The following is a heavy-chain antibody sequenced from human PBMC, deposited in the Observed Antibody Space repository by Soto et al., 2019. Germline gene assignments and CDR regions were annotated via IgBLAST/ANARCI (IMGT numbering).Heavy chain of an antibody. D-gene: IGHD6-25*01. CDR3: ATSGSGWKNFFDY. CDR2: INPNSGGT. Sequence: ASVKVSCKASGYTFTGYYMHWVRQAPGQGLEWMGWINPNSGGTNYAQKFQGRVTMTRDTSISTAYMELSRLRSDDTALYYCATSGSGWKNFFDYWGQGTLVTVSS. V-gene: IGHV1-2*02. CDR1: GYTFTGYY. J-gene: IGHJ4*02.